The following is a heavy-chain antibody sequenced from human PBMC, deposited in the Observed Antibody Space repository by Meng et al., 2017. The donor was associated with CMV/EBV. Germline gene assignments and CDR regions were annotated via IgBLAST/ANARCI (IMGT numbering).Heavy chain of an antibody. CDR3: ARDNRRGGVDY. CDR1: GGSISSGDYY. J-gene: IGHJ4*02. Sequence: VDVREAAPGLVTPYPTLSPTCTVSGGSISSGDYYWSWIRQPPGKGLEWIGYIYYSGSTYYNPSLKSRVTISVDTSKNQFSLKLSSVTAADTAVYYCARDNRRGGVDYWGQGTLVTVSS. V-gene: IGHV4-30-4*08. D-gene: IGHD3-3*01. CDR2: IYYSGST.